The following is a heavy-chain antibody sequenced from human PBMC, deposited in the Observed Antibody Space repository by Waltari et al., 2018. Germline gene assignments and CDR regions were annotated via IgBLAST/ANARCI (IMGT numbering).Heavy chain of an antibody. CDR2: FDPEDGET. CDR3: ATSHEVGATFPLPLGDY. Sequence: QVQLVQSGAEVKKPGASVKVACKVSGYTLTELSMHWVRQAHGKGIEWRGGFDPEDGETIDSQKFQGRATMTEDTSTDPAYMELSSLRSEDTPVYYCATSHEVGATFPLPLGDYWGQGTLVTVSS. V-gene: IGHV1-24*01. D-gene: IGHD1-26*01. CDR1: GYTLTELS. J-gene: IGHJ4*02.